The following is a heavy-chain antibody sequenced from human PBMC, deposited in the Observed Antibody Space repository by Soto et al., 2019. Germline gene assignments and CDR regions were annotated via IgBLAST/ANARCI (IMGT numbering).Heavy chain of an antibody. V-gene: IGHV3-23*01. J-gene: IGHJ4*02. CDR1: GFTFSSYA. CDR3: ARDSGYSYGPFDY. Sequence: GGSLRLSCGASGFTFSSYAMSWVRQAPGKGLEWVSLISPGGGDIYYADSVKGRFTISRDNSKNTLSLQMNSLRAEDTAVYYCARDSGYSYGPFDYWGQGTLVTVSS. D-gene: IGHD5-18*01. CDR2: ISPGGGDI.